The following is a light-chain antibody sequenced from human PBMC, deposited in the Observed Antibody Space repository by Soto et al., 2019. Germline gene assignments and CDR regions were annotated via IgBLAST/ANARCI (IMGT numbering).Light chain of an antibody. CDR2: GAS. CDR3: QQYENWPSIT. J-gene: IGKJ5*01. Sequence: ERVMTQSPATLSVSPGEGATLSCRASQNIRSKLAWYQQKPGQAPRLLISGASTRATGIPVRFSGSGSGTEFALAISSLQSEDFAVYYCQQYENWPSITFGQGTRLEIK. CDR1: QNIRSK. V-gene: IGKV3-15*01.